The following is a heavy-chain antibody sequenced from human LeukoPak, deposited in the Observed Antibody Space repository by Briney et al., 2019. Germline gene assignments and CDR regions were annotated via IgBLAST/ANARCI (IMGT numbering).Heavy chain of an antibody. J-gene: IGHJ4*02. CDR1: GGSISSGNYY. V-gene: IGHV4-61*02. CDR2: IYASGST. CDR3: ARVSGYDWESFYDY. D-gene: IGHD5-12*01. Sequence: SQTLSLTCTVSGGSISSGNYYWNWIRQPAGKGLEWIGRIYASGSTNYNPSLKSRTTISVDTSKNQFSLKLSSVTAADTAVYYCARVSGYDWESFYDYWGQGSLVTVSS.